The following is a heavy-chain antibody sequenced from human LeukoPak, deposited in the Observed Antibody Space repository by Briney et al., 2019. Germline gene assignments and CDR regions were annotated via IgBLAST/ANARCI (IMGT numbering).Heavy chain of an antibody. CDR3: AREVALAGTQDY. J-gene: IGHJ4*02. CDR2: IYYGGST. D-gene: IGHD6-19*01. V-gene: IGHV4-39*07. CDR1: GGSISSSSYY. Sequence: PSETLSLTCTVSGGSISSSSYYWGWIRQPPGKGLEWIGSIYYGGSTYYNPSLKSRVTISVDTSKNQFSLKLSSVTAADTAVYYCAREVALAGTQDYWGQGTLVTVSS.